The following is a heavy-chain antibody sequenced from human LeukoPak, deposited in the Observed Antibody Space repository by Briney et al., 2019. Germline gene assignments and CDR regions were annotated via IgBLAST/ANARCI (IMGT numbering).Heavy chain of an antibody. Sequence: ASVKVSRKVSGYSINQISMHWVRQAPGKGLEWMGGFHPENGGTVYEERFQGRVRMTGDTSTDTADMELRSLTSEDTAIYFCAGYYFDSSGLVAMDYWGQGTLVIVSS. D-gene: IGHD3-22*01. CDR2: FHPENGGT. CDR3: AGYYFDSSGLVAMDY. J-gene: IGHJ4*02. CDR1: GYSINQIS. V-gene: IGHV1-24*01.